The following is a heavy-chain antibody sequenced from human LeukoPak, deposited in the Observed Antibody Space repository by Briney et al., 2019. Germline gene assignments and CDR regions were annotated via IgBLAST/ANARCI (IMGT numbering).Heavy chain of an antibody. Sequence: PGGSLRLSCAASGFTLSRNYMSWVRQAPGKGLEWVSVIYNGGNTYYADSVKGRFTIARDNSKNTLYLQMNNLRAEDTAVYYCARDYSSGHPEGYFDLWGRGTLVTVSS. CDR3: ARDYSSGHPEGYFDL. CDR2: IYNGGNT. D-gene: IGHD6-19*01. J-gene: IGHJ2*01. CDR1: GFTLSRNY. V-gene: IGHV3-66*01.